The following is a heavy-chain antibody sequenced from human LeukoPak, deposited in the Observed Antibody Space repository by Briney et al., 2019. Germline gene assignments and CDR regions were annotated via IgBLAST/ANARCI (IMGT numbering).Heavy chain of an antibody. CDR1: VYTFTSYG. D-gene: IGHD6-19*01. V-gene: IGHV1-18*01. J-gene: IGHJ4*02. CDR3: ARDRQWLRRGYFDY. Sequence: AVNVSCKASVYTFTSYGISWVRQAPGQGLEWMGWISAYNGNTNYAQKLQERVTITTDTSTQTASMEPNGQRESDTHGHYCARDRQWLRRGYFDYWGQGTLVTVSS. CDR2: ISAYNGNT.